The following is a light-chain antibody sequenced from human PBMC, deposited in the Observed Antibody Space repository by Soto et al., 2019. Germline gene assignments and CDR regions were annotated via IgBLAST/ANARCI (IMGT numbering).Light chain of an antibody. V-gene: IGKV3-20*01. CDR1: QSLSSTY. J-gene: IGKJ1*01. CDR2: GAS. CDR3: QQYGSSPLT. Sequence: EIVLTKSPGTLSLSPGERATLSCRASQSLSSTYLAWYQQKPGQAPRLLIYGASNRATGIPDRFSGSGSGTDFTLTSNRLEPEDFAVYFCQQYGSSPLTFGQATKVDI.